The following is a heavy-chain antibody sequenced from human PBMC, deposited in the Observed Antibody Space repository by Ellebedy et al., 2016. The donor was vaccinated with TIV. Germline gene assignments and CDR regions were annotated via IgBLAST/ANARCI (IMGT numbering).Heavy chain of an antibody. CDR2: IYCSGST. Sequence: SETLSLTXTVSGGSISTYYWSWIRQPPGKGLEWIGYIYCSGSTNYNPSLKSRVTISVDTSKNQFSLKLSSVTAADSAVYYCVRSEGYAMDVWGQGTTVTVSS. V-gene: IGHV4-59*01. J-gene: IGHJ6*02. CDR3: VRSEGYAMDV. CDR1: GGSISTYY.